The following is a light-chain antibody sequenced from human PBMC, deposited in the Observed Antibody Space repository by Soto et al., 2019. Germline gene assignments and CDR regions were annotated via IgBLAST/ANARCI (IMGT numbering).Light chain of an antibody. CDR1: QSVSAN. CDR3: QHYDNSPPSVT. Sequence: ETVMTQSPATLSVSPGERATLSCRASQSVSANLVWYQQKPGQPPRLLIYGASTRASGTPARFSGSGSGTEFTLTISSLQSEDFAVYYCQHYDNSPPSVTFGPGTKVDIK. J-gene: IGKJ3*01. CDR2: GAS. V-gene: IGKV3-15*01.